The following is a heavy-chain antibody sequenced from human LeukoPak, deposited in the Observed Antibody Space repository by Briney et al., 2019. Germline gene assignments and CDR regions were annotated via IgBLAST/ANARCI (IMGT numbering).Heavy chain of an antibody. CDR3: ARSGYGSRWYFFDH. CDR1: GFIFSTYS. Sequence: GGSLRLSCAASGFIFSTYSITWVRQAPGKGLEWVSHISSSSSSIYYADSVKGRFSISRDNAKNSLYLQMNSLRDEDTAVYYCARSGYGSRWYFFDHWGQGTLVTVSS. CDR2: ISSSSSSI. D-gene: IGHD6-13*01. J-gene: IGHJ4*02. V-gene: IGHV3-48*02.